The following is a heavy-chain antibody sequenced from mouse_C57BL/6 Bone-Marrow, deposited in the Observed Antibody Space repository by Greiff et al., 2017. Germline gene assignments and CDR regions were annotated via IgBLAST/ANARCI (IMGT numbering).Heavy chain of an antibody. J-gene: IGHJ3*01. Sequence: EVQRVESGGGLVKPGGSLKLSCAASGFTFSSYAMSWVRQTPEKRLEWVATISDGGSYTYYPDNVKGRFTISRDNAKNNLYLQMSHLKSEDTAMYYCAREFYDGYYWFAYWGQGTLVTVSA. CDR2: ISDGGSYT. CDR3: AREFYDGYYWFAY. D-gene: IGHD2-3*01. CDR1: GFTFSSYA. V-gene: IGHV5-4*01.